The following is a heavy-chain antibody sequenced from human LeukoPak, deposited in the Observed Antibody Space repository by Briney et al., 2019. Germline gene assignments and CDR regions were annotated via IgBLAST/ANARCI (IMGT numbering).Heavy chain of an antibody. Sequence: GGSLRLSCAASGFSFGDHYMDWVRLAPGKGLEWVGRIRNKVNSYGTEYAASVKGRFTISRDDSKDSLYLQMNSLRSEDTALYYCTRVRLGAATRYFDYWGQGTLVTVPS. V-gene: IGHV3-72*01. CDR2: IRNKVNSYGT. CDR1: GFSFGDHY. CDR3: TRVRLGAATRYFDY. D-gene: IGHD1-26*01. J-gene: IGHJ4*02.